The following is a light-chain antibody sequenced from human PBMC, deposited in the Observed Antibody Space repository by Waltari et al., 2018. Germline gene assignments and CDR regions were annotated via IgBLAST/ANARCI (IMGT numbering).Light chain of an antibody. Sequence: QSLLTQSPSVSGAPGQRVTISCTGSTSNIGAGYDVHWYQQLPGAAPKLLIYTNTNRPSGVPYRFSASKSDTSASLAITGLQAEDEAEYYCHSYDFSLRGSVFGGGTKLTVL. CDR1: TSNIGAGYD. CDR3: HSYDFSLRGSV. V-gene: IGLV1-40*01. J-gene: IGLJ3*02. CDR2: TNT.